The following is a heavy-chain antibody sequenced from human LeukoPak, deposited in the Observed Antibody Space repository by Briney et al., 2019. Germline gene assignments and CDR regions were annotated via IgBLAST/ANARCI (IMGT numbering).Heavy chain of an antibody. Sequence: SETLSLTCTVSGGSVSSTSYYWGWIRQPPGKGLEWIANIYYRGTTYYNPSLKSRVTISVDTSKNQFSLKLSSVTAADTAVYYCARVAYSGYDYYFDYWGQGTLVTVSS. CDR1: GGSVSSTSYY. CDR2: IYYRGTT. V-gene: IGHV4-39*07. CDR3: ARVAYSGYDYYFDY. D-gene: IGHD5-12*01. J-gene: IGHJ4*02.